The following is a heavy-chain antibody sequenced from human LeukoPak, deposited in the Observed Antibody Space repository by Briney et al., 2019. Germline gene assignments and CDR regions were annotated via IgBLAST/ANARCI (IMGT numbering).Heavy chain of an antibody. D-gene: IGHD7-27*01. CDR3: AKDTLFWGPTGQFDY. J-gene: IGHJ4*02. CDR2: LSHSATAT. Sequence: PGGSLRLSCAASGFTFTSYAMSWVRQAPGKGLEWVSALSHSATATYYADSVKGRFTISRDNSKNTLYLQMYSLRAEDTAVYYCAKDTLFWGPTGQFDYWGQGTLDTVSS. V-gene: IGHV3-23*01. CDR1: GFTFTSYA.